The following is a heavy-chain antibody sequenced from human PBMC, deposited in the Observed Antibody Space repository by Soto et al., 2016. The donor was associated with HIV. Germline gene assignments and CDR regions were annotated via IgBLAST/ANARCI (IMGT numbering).Heavy chain of an antibody. CDR1: GYTFTGYY. Sequence: QVQLVQSGAEVKKPGASVKVSCKASGYTFTGYYMHWVRQAPGQGLEWMGWINPNSGGTNYAQKFQGRVTMTRDTSISTAYMELSSLTSADTALYYCATRIGYSYGFYYFDSWGQGTLVTVSS. V-gene: IGHV1-2*02. J-gene: IGHJ4*02. D-gene: IGHD5-18*01. CDR3: ATRIGYSYGFYYFDS. CDR2: INPNSGGT.